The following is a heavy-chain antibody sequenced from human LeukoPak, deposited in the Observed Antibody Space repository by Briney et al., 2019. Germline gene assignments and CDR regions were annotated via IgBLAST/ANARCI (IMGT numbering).Heavy chain of an antibody. J-gene: IGHJ4*02. Sequence: SETLSLTCTVSGGSVSNGNFYWSWLRQPPGKALEWIGYIYYTGSAYYSPSLEGRVRISVDTSKNQFSVKLNSVTAADTAVYYCARSQNYYGSGDYWSQGTLVTVSS. CDR2: IYYTGSA. V-gene: IGHV4-61*01. CDR1: GGSVSNGNFY. CDR3: ARSQNYYGSGDY. D-gene: IGHD3-10*01.